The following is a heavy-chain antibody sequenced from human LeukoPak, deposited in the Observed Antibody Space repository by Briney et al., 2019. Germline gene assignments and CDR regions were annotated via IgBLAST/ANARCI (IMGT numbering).Heavy chain of an antibody. CDR1: GFTVSSYW. Sequence: GGSLRLSCTASGFTVSSYWMSWVRQAPGKGLEWVANIKQDGSEKYYVDSVKGRFNISRANAKNSLYLQMNSLRAEDTAVYYSARDREYGDYWGQGTLVTVSS. V-gene: IGHV3-7*04. CDR2: IKQDGSEK. J-gene: IGHJ4*02. CDR3: ARDREYGDY. D-gene: IGHD3-10*01.